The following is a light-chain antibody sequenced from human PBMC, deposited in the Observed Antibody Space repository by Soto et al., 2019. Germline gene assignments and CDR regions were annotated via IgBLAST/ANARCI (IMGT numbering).Light chain of an antibody. Sequence: DIQMTQSPSTLSASVGGRVTITCRASQSISSWLAWYQQKPGKAPKLLIYDASSLESGVPSRFSGSGCGPEFTLTISSLQHDDFETYSCQQSNSYSWTFGQGTNVDIK. V-gene: IGKV1-5*01. CDR2: DAS. J-gene: IGKJ1*01. CDR1: QSISSW. CDR3: QQSNSYSWT.